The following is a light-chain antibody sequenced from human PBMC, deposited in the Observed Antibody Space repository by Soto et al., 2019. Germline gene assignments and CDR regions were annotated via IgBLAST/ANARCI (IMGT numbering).Light chain of an antibody. CDR2: NAF. V-gene: IGLV2-14*03. CDR3: SSYTRGRVV. Sequence: QSALTQPASVSGSPGQSITISCTGTTSDVGGYNFVSWYQHHPGKAPKLMIYNAFDRPSGVSNRFSGSKSGNTASLTISGRQAEVEGHYYCSSYTRGRVVFGGGTKLTVL. J-gene: IGLJ2*01. CDR1: TSDVGGYNF.